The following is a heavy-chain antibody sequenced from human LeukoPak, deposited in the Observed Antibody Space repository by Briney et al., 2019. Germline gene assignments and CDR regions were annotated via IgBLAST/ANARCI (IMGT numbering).Heavy chain of an antibody. CDR1: GYTFTSYY. CDR2: INPSGGST. V-gene: IGHV1-46*01. J-gene: IGHJ4*02. CDR3: ARRQPWGRDGYHGGFDY. D-gene: IGHD5-24*01. Sequence: ASVKVSCKASGYTFTSYYMHWVRQAPGQGLEWMGIINPSGGSTSYAQKFQGRVTMTRDTSTSTVYMELSSLRSEDTAVYYCARRQPWGRDGYHGGFDYWGQGTLVTVSS.